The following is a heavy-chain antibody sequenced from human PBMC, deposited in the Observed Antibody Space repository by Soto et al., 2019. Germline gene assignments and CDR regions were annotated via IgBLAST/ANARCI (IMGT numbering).Heavy chain of an antibody. J-gene: IGHJ4*02. CDR1: GFTVSSNY. CDR2: IYSGGST. Sequence: EVQLVESGGGLIQPGGSLRLSCAASGFTVSSNYMSWVRQAPGKGLEWVSVIYSGGSTYYADSVKGRFTISRDNSKNTLDLQMNSLRAEDTAVYYCARDPAPRDSSGYYYGNWGQGTLVTVSS. V-gene: IGHV3-53*01. CDR3: ARDPAPRDSSGYYYGN. D-gene: IGHD3-22*01.